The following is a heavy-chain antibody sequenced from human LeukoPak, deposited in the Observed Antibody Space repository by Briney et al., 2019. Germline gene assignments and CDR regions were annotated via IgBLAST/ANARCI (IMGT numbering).Heavy chain of an antibody. V-gene: IGHV4-4*07. CDR3: ARGRYCSADICSGGDAFDI. Sequence: SETLSLTCTVSGGSINNYYRSWIRQPAGKGLEWIGRIYTRGSTNYNPSLKSRVTMSVDTSKNPCSLKLSSVTAADTAVYYCARGRYCSADICSGGDAFDIWGQGTMGSVSS. CDR2: IYTRGST. CDR1: GGSINNYY. D-gene: IGHD2-15*01. J-gene: IGHJ3*02.